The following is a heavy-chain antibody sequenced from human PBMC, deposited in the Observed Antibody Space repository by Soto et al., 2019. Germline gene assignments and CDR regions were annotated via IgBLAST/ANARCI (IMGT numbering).Heavy chain of an antibody. CDR1: GGSFSDFA. CDR3: APGGIVAVPAALSSYDDYTNYSFDS. CDR2: TIPMFAAT. V-gene: IGHV1-69*01. J-gene: IGHJ4*02. D-gene: IGHD4-4*01. Sequence: QVQLAQSGAEVRKPGSSVKVSCRASGGSFSDFAFSWVRQAPGQGLEWMGGTIPMFAATKYAQRFQGRITINAVSSTRTVYLELRSLTSDGSAVYYCAPGGIVAVPAALSSYDDYTNYSFDSWGQGTLVSVSS.